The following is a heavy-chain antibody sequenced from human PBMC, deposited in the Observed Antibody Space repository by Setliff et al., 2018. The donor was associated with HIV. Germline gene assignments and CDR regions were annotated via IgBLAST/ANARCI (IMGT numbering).Heavy chain of an antibody. CDR2: IYYSGNT. Sequence: SETLSLTCTVSGDSINSVSYNWAWIRQPPGKGLEWVGSIYYSGNTYYNPALKSRLTISIDTSKNHFSLKLTSVTAADTALYYCARHRRRGGDVDYWGQGTLVTVSS. J-gene: IGHJ4*02. V-gene: IGHV4-39*01. D-gene: IGHD3-10*01. CDR1: GDSINSVSYN. CDR3: ARHRRRGGDVDY.